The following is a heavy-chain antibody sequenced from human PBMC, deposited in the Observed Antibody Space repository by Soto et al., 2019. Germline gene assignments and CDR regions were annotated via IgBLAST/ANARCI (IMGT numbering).Heavy chain of an antibody. CDR3: AKGLVPANLGY. CDR1: GGSISSYY. V-gene: IGHV4-59*01. D-gene: IGHD2-2*01. CDR2: IYYSGST. J-gene: IGHJ4*02. Sequence: QVQLQESGPGLVKPSETLSLTCTVSGGSISSYYWSWIRQPPGKGLEWIGYIYYSGSTNYNPSLMSRVTLSVDTSKNQFSLKLSSVTGADTAVYYCAKGLVPANLGYWGQGTLVTVSS.